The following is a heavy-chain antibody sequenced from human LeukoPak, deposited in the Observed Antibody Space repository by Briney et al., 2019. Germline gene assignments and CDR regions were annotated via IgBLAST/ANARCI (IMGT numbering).Heavy chain of an antibody. CDR2: INHSGST. V-gene: IGHV4-34*01. J-gene: IGHJ3*02. Sequence: SETLSLTCAVYGGSFSGYYWSWIRQPPGKGLEWIGEINHSGSTNYNPSLKSRVTISVDMSKNQFSLKLSSVTAADTAVYYRARGTNWSYFKSHLGDAFDIWGQGTMVTVSS. CDR1: GGSFSGYY. CDR3: ARGTNWSYFKSHLGDAFDI. D-gene: IGHD1-7*01.